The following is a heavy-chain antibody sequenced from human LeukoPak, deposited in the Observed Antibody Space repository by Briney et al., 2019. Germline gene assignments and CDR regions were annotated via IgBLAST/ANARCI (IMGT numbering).Heavy chain of an antibody. CDR3: ARRRLGDAFDV. Sequence: SETLSLTCTVSGGSINGYYWTWIRQPPGKELEWIGYIYYSGSTNYNPSLKSRVTLSVHTSKNQFSLRLSSVTAADTAMYYCARRRLGDAFDVWGQGTMVAVSS. CDR1: GGSINGYY. V-gene: IGHV4-59*08. CDR2: IYYSGST. D-gene: IGHD3-16*01. J-gene: IGHJ3*01.